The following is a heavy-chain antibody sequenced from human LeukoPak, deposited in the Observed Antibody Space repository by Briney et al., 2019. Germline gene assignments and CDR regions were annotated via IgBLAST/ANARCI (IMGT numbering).Heavy chain of an antibody. Sequence: GGSLRLSCAASGFTFSSYAMSWVRQAPGKGLEWVSIISGTGDNTYYADSVKGRFTISRDNPKNTLYLQMNSLRAEDTAVYYCAKDKITDYGDYYYYGMDVWGQGTTVTVSS. D-gene: IGHD4-17*01. CDR3: AKDKITDYGDYYYYGMDV. CDR2: ISGTGDNT. CDR1: GFTFSSYA. J-gene: IGHJ6*02. V-gene: IGHV3-23*01.